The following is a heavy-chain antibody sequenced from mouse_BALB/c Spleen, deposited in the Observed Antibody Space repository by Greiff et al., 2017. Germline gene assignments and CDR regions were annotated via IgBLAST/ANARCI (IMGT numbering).Heavy chain of an antibody. CDR1: GYTFTSYW. V-gene: IGHV1-7*01. CDR3: AREAYDYGY. J-gene: IGHJ2*01. D-gene: IGHD2-4*01. Sequence: VQLQQSGAELAKPGASVKMSCKASGYTFTSYWTHWVKQRPGQGLEWIGYINPSTGYTEYNQKFKDKATLTADKSSSTAYMQLSSLTSEDSAVYYCAREAYDYGYWGQGTTLTVSS. CDR2: INPSTGYT.